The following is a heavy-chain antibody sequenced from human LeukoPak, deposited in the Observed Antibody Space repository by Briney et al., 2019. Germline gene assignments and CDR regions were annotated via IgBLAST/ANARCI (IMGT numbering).Heavy chain of an antibody. CDR1: GGSMSNIF. V-gene: IGHV4-4*09. CDR2: VYSTGST. CDR3: ARLRRVSSGTMVRGVIITD. J-gene: IGHJ4*02. Sequence: SETLSLTCNVSGGSMSNIFRTWMRQPPGKGLEWIGHVYSTGSTNYNPSLKSRVTISVDTSKNQFSLKLSSVTAADTAVYYCARLRRVSSGTMVRGVIITDWGQGTLVTVSS. D-gene: IGHD3-10*01.